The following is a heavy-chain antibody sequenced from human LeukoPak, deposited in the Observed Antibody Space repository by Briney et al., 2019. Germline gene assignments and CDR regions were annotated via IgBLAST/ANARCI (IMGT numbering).Heavy chain of an antibody. J-gene: IGHJ4*02. CDR3: ASSSSWYVEDY. CDR1: VYTFTSYG. Sequence: GAVTDSFKSSVYTFTSYGIRWVRQAPGKGLDWMGWISAYNGNTNSPQKVQGRVTMTTDTATSTAYMELRSLRSDDTAVYYCASSSSWYVEDYWGQGTLVTVSS. V-gene: IGHV1-18*01. CDR2: ISAYNGNT. D-gene: IGHD6-13*01.